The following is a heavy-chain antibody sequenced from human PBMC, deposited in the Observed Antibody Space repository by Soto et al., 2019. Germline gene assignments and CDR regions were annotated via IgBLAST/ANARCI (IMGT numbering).Heavy chain of an antibody. CDR1: GYSFTSYW. V-gene: IGHV5-51*01. J-gene: IGHJ5*02. CDR3: ARSPCGGDCIRLNP. CDR2: IYPGDSDT. Sequence: GESLKISCKGSGYSFTSYWIGWVCQMPGKGLEWMGVIYPGDSDTRYNPSFQGRVTISADKSINTAYLQWTSLKASDTAMYYCARSPCGGDCIRLNPWGQGTLVTVSS. D-gene: IGHD2-21*02.